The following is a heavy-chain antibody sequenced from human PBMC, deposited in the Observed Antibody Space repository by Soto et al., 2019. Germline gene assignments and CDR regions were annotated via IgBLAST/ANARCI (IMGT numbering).Heavy chain of an antibody. CDR3: TREAGWQRRLPYD. D-gene: IGHD6-25*01. Sequence: QVQLVQSGSEVKKPGASVNVSCKAFGYTFTSYGFSWVRQVPGQGLEWLGWNSAFNGDTQYAQTMKGRLTATTDTSTTTVHMALRSLTPADTAVYYCTREAGWQRRLPYDWGQGPLVSVS. CDR1: GYTFTSYG. CDR2: NSAFNGDT. V-gene: IGHV1-18*04. J-gene: IGHJ4*02.